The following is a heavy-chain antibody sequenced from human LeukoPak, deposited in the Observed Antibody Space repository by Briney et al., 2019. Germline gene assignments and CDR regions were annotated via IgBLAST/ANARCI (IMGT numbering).Heavy chain of an antibody. J-gene: IGHJ1*01. V-gene: IGHV5-51*01. D-gene: IGHD4-23*01. CDR2: IFPGDSDT. CDR1: GYSFPAYW. Sequence: GESLKISCKGSGYSFPAYWIGWVRKMPGKGLEWMGIIFPGDSDTRYSPSFQGQVTISADKSLSPAYLQWSSLRASDTAMYYCARNHGDNSKCVCWGQGTLVTVSS. CDR3: ARNHGDNSKCVC.